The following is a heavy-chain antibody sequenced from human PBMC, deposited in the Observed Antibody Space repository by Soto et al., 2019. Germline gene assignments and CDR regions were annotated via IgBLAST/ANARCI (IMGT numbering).Heavy chain of an antibody. CDR2: IYYSGST. J-gene: IGHJ6*02. CDR3: ARARNSVLAV. V-gene: IGHV4-31*03. CDR1: GGSISSDGDY. D-gene: IGHD3-3*02. Sequence: PSETLSLTCTVSGGSISSDGDYWSWIRQHPGKGLEWIGYIYYSGSTYYNPSLKSRITISVDTSKNQFSLKLSSVTAADTAVYYCARARNSVLAVWGQGTTVTVSS.